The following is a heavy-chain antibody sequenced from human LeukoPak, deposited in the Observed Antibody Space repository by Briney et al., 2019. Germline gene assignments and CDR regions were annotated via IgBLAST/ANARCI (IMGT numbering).Heavy chain of an antibody. V-gene: IGHV3-53*01. Sequence: GGSLRLSCTVSGFTVSSNYMSWVRQAPGKGLEWVSVIYSGGSTYYADSVKGRFTISRDNSKNTLYLQMNSLRAEDTAVYYCARDRWDCSSTSCYEIYWGQGTLVTVSS. CDR1: GFTVSSNY. CDR2: IYSGGST. J-gene: IGHJ4*02. D-gene: IGHD2-2*01. CDR3: ARDRWDCSSTSCYEIY.